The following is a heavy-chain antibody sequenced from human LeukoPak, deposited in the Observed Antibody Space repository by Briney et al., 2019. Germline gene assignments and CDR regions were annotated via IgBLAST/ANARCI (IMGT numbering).Heavy chain of an antibody. D-gene: IGHD2-2*01. J-gene: IGHJ4*02. CDR1: GYSFTSYW. Sequence: GESLKISCKGSGYSFTSYWIGWVRQMPGKGLEWMGIIYPGDSDTRYSPSFQGQVTIPADKSISTAYLQWSSLKASDTAMYYCARQSCSSTSCPSLFDYWGQGTLVTVSS. CDR2: IYPGDSDT. V-gene: IGHV5-51*01. CDR3: ARQSCSSTSCPSLFDY.